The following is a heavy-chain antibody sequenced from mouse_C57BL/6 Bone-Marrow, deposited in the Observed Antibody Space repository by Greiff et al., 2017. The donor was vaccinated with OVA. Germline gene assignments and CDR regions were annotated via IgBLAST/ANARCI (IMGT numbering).Heavy chain of an antibody. D-gene: IGHD2-12*01. CDR1: GFSLTSYG. CDR3: ARPLRQGSSY. V-gene: IGHV2-2*01. CDR2: ICSGGST. J-gene: IGHJ3*01. Sequence: VQLQESGPGLVQPSQTLSITCTASGFSLTSYGVHWVRQSPGKGLEWLGGICSGGSTAYNAAFIYRLSISKNNSKSQVFFKMNSLQADDTAIYYCARPLRQGSSYWDWGTLVTVSA.